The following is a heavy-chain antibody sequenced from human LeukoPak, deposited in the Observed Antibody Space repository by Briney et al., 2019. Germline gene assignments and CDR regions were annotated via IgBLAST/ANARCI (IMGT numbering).Heavy chain of an antibody. CDR3: ARMITFGGVIAHGDY. CDR1: GGSLSSSSYY. D-gene: IGHD3-16*02. CDR2: IYYSGST. V-gene: IGHV4-39*01. J-gene: IGHJ4*02. Sequence: SETLSLTCIVSGGSLSSSSYYWGWIRQPPGKGLEWIGSIYYSGSTYYNPSLKSRVTISVDSSKNQFSLKLSSVTAADTAVYYCARMITFGGVIAHGDYWGQGTLVTVSS.